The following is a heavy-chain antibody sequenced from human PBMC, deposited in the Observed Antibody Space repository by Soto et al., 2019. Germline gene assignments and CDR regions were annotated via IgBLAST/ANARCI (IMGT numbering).Heavy chain of an antibody. CDR3: TIFGVVIIPRSAYNWFDP. CDR1: GFTFGDYA. V-gene: IGHV3-49*03. CDR2: IRSKAYGGTT. J-gene: IGHJ5*02. D-gene: IGHD3-3*01. Sequence: GGSLRLSCTASGFTFGDYAMSWFRQAPGKGLEWVGFIRSKAYGGTTEYAASVKGRFTISRDDSKSIAYLQMNSLKTEDTAVYYCTIFGVVIIPRSAYNWFDPWAREPWSPSPQ.